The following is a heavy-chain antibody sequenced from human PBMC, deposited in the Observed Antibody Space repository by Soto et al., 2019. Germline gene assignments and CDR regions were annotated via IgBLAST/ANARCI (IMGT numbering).Heavy chain of an antibody. J-gene: IGHJ4*02. Sequence: DVQLVESGGDLVQPGGSLTLSCTASGLTVTNAWMNWVRQSPGRRVEWVGLIKSEADGGTTAYAAPVNDRFTISRDDSKNTLYRQINSLETEDTAVYYCMTMNGFRTSRDSGGQGTLVTVSS. CDR3: MTMNGFRTSRDS. CDR1: GLTVTNAW. D-gene: IGHD2-8*01. CDR2: IKSEADGGTT. V-gene: IGHV3-15*07.